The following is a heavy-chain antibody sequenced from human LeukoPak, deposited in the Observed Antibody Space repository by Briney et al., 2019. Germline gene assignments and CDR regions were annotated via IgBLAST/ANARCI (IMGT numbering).Heavy chain of an antibody. J-gene: IGHJ6*03. Sequence: SETLSLTCTVSGGSISYYYWSWIRQPAGKGLEWIGRIYTSGSTNYNPSLKSRVTISVDTSKNQFSLKLSSVTAADTAIYYCARSGPYYYYYYMDVWGKGTTVTISS. CDR3: ARSGPYYYYYYMDV. V-gene: IGHV4-4*07. D-gene: IGHD2-8*02. CDR1: GGSISYYY. CDR2: IYTSGST.